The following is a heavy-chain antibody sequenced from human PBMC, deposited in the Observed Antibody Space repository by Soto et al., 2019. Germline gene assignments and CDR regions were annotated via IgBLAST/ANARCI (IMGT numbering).Heavy chain of an antibody. Sequence: EVQLVESGGGLVQPGGSLRLPCAASGFTFSSYWMHWVRQAPGKGLVWVSRINSDGSSTSYADSVKGRFTISRDNAKNTLYLQMNSLRAEDTAVYYCARATMVYANLLDYWGQGTLVTVSS. CDR2: INSDGSST. CDR3: ARATMVYANLLDY. D-gene: IGHD2-8*01. CDR1: GFTFSSYW. J-gene: IGHJ4*02. V-gene: IGHV3-74*01.